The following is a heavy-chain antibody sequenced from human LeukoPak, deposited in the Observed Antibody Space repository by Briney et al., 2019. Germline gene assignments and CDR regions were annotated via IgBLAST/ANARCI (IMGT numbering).Heavy chain of an antibody. CDR2: ISYDGSNK. J-gene: IGHJ3*02. D-gene: IGHD3-22*01. Sequence: GGSLGLSCAASGFTFSSYAMHWVRQAPGKGLEWVAVISYDGSNKYYADSVKGRFTISRDNSKNTLYLQMNSLRAEDTAVYYCARGPQVYYDSSGYYYVANAFDIWGQGTMVTVSS. CDR1: GFTFSSYA. CDR3: ARGPQVYYDSSGYYYVANAFDI. V-gene: IGHV3-30*04.